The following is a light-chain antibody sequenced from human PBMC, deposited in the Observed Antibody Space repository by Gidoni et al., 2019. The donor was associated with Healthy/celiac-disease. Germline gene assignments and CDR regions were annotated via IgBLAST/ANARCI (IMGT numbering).Light chain of an antibody. V-gene: IGLV3-25*02. CDR3: QSADSSGTSVV. CDR2: KDS. J-gene: IGLJ2*01. CDR1: ALPKQY. Sequence: SYELTQPPSVSVSSGQTARITCSGDALPKQYAYWYQQKPGQAPVLVIDKDSERPSGIPERFSGSSSGTTVTLTISGVQAEDEADYYCQSADSSGTSVVFGGGTKLTVL.